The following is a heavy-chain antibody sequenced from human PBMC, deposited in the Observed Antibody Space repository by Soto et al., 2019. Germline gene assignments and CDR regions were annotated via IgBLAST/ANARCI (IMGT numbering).Heavy chain of an antibody. J-gene: IGHJ4*02. Sequence: PSETLSLTCTVSGGSISSGDYYWSWIRQPPGEGLEWIGYIYYSGSTYYNPSLKSRVTISVDTSKNQFSLKLSSVTAADTAVYYCARVASQNYDFWSGYEDYWGQGTLVTVSS. D-gene: IGHD3-3*01. CDR1: GGSISSGDYY. V-gene: IGHV4-30-4*01. CDR3: ARVASQNYDFWSGYEDY. CDR2: IYYSGST.